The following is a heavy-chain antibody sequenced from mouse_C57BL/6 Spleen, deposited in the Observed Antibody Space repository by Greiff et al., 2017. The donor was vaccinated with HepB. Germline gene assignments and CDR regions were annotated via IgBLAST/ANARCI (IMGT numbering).Heavy chain of an antibody. V-gene: IGHV3-6*01. D-gene: IGHD1-2*01. CDR1: GYSITSGYY. Sequence: ESGPGLVKPSQSLSLTCSVTGYSITSGYYWNWIRQFPGNKLEWMGYISYDGSNNYNPSLKNRISITRDTSKNQFFLKLNSVTTEDTATYYCAGTTANYFDYWGQGTTLTVSS. CDR3: AGTTANYFDY. J-gene: IGHJ2*01. CDR2: ISYDGSN.